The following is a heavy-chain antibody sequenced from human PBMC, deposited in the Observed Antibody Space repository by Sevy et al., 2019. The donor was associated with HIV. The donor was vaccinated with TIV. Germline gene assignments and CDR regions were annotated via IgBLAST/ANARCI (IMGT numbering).Heavy chain of an antibody. CDR1: GFTFSSYA. V-gene: IGHV3-30*04. D-gene: IGHD3-10*01. CDR3: ARDGLFHGSGSYTHYYYYGMDV. CDR2: ISYDGSNK. Sequence: GGSLRLSCAASGFTFSSYAMHWVRQAPGKGLERVAVISYDGSNKYYADSVKGRFTISRDNSKNTLYLQMNSLRAEDTAVYYCARDGLFHGSGSYTHYYYYGMDVWSQGTTVTVSS. J-gene: IGHJ6*02.